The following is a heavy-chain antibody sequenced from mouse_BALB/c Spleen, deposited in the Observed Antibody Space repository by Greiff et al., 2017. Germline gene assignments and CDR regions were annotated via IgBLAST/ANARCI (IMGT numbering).Heavy chain of an antibody. CDR3: ARQTVVATDYYAMDY. D-gene: IGHD1-1*01. CDR2: ISSGGSYT. Sequence: EVMLVESGGGLVKPGGSLKLSCAASGFTFSSYAMSWVRQTPEKRLEWVATISSGGSYTYYPDSVKGRFTISRDNAKNTLYLQMRSLRSEDTAMYYCARQTVVATDYYAMDYWGQGTSVTVSS. V-gene: IGHV5-9-3*01. J-gene: IGHJ4*01. CDR1: GFTFSSYA.